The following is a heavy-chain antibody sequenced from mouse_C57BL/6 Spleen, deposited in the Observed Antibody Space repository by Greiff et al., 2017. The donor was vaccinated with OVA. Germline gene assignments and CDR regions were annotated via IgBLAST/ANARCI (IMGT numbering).Heavy chain of an antibody. CDR2: IWRGGST. J-gene: IGHJ1*03. CDR3: AKGDYGSSYLWWYFDV. D-gene: IGHD1-1*01. Sequence: VKLVESGPGLVQPSQSLSITCTVSGFSLTSYGVHWVRQSPGKGLEWLGVIWRGGSTDYNAAFMSRLSITKDNSKSQVFFKMNSLQADDTAIYYCAKGDYGSSYLWWYFDVWGTGTTVTVSS. CDR1: GFSLTSYG. V-gene: IGHV2-5*01.